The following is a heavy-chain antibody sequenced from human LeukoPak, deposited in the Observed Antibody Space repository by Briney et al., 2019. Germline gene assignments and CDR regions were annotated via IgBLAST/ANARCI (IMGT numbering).Heavy chain of an antibody. CDR3: ARVKYAFDI. CDR1: GFTFNSYA. D-gene: IGHD2-2*01. CDR2: ISSSGSTI. Sequence: GGSLRLSCVASGFTFNSYAMHWVRQAPGKGLEWVSYISSSGSTIYYADSVKGRFTISRDNAKNSLYLQMNSLRAEDTAVYYCARVKYAFDIWGQGTMVTVSS. J-gene: IGHJ3*02. V-gene: IGHV3-48*03.